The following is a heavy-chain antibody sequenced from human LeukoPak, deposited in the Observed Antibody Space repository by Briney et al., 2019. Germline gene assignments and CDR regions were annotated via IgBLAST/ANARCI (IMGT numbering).Heavy chain of an antibody. CDR3: ARHQITMLGYAFDT. D-gene: IGHD3-10*02. CDR1: GGSFSAYY. J-gene: IGHJ3*02. CDR2: INHSGST. Sequence: SETLSLTCAVYGGSFSAYYWSWIRQPPGKGLEWIGEINHSGSTNYNPSLKSRVTISVDTSKNQFSLKLSSVTAADTAVYYCARHQITMLGYAFDTWGQGTMVTVSS. V-gene: IGHV4-34*01.